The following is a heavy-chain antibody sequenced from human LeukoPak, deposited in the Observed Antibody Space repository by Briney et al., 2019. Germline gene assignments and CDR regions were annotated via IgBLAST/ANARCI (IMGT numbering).Heavy chain of an antibody. Sequence: ASVKVSCKASGYTFTGYYIHWVRQAPGQGLEWMGWINPSSGGTNYGKKFQGRVTLTRDTSISTVYMELSRLRSDDTALYYCARGCPSSSDYVRRRFAEHWGQGTPVTVSS. D-gene: IGHD4-17*01. CDR2: INPSSGGT. CDR1: GYTFTGYY. J-gene: IGHJ1*01. CDR3: ARGCPSSSDYVRRRFAEH. V-gene: IGHV1-2*02.